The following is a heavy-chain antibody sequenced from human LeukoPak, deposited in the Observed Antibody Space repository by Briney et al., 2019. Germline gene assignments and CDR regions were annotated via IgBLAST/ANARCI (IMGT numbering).Heavy chain of an antibody. D-gene: IGHD3-22*01. J-gene: IGHJ4*02. V-gene: IGHV3-21*01. Sequence: ETLSLTCAVYGGSFSGYYWSWIRQPPGKGLEWVSSISSSSSYIYYADSVKGRFTISRDNAKNSLYLQMNSLRAEDTAVYYCARGDPTYYYDSSGYYDYWGQGTLVTVSS. CDR3: ARGDPTYYYDSSGYYDY. CDR1: GGSFSGYY. CDR2: ISSSSSYI.